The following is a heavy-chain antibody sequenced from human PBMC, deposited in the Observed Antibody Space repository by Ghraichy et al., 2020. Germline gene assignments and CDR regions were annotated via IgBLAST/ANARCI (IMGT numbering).Heavy chain of an antibody. Sequence: GGSLRLSCAASGFTFSSYAMNWVRQAPGKGLEWVALISYDGSSKYYTASVKGRFTISRDKSKNTLYLQMNSLRAEDTAVYYCAKGLLEGYYGSGSYFVGFDYWGQGTLVTVSS. V-gene: IGHV3-30*18. CDR1: GFTFSSYA. D-gene: IGHD3-10*01. J-gene: IGHJ4*02. CDR2: ISYDGSSK. CDR3: AKGLLEGYYGSGSYFVGFDY.